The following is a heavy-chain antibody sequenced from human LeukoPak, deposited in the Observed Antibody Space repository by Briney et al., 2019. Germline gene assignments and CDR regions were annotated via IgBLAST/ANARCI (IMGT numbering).Heavy chain of an antibody. V-gene: IGHV3-23*01. D-gene: IGHD4-11*01. Sequence: GGPLRLSCTASGFTFSSYSMSWVRQAPGKGLEWVSSISASGINTYYPDSMKGRFAISRDNTKNTLYLQMNSLRAEDTAVYYCAKESRLTVTTSYWGQGTLVTVSS. CDR3: AKESRLTVTTSY. CDR1: GFTFSSYS. J-gene: IGHJ4*02. CDR2: ISASGINT.